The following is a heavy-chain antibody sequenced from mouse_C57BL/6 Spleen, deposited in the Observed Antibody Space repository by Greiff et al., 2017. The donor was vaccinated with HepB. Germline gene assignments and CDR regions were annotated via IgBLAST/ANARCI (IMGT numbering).Heavy chain of an antibody. Sequence: EVKVIESEGGLVQPGSSMKLSCTASGFTFSDYYMAWVRQVPEKGLEWVANINYDGSSTYYLDSLKSRFIISRDNAKNILYLQMSSLKSEDTATYYCARDYDGYHYFDYWGQGTTLTVSS. CDR1: GFTFSDYY. CDR2: INYDGSST. V-gene: IGHV5-16*01. D-gene: IGHD2-3*01. CDR3: ARDYDGYHYFDY. J-gene: IGHJ2*01.